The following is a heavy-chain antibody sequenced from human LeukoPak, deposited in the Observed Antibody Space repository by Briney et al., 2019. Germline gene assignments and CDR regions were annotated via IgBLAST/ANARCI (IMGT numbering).Heavy chain of an antibody. CDR3: ASEYSSGWPDYYYGMDV. V-gene: IGHV3-30*03. D-gene: IGHD6-19*01. J-gene: IGHJ6*02. CDR1: GFTFSSYG. CDR2: ISYDGSNK. Sequence: GGSLRLSCAASGFTFSSYGMHWVRQAPGKGLEWVAVISYDGSNKYYADSVKGRFTIPRDNSKNTLYLQMNSLRTEDTAVYYCASEYSSGWPDYYYGMDVWGQGTTVTVSS.